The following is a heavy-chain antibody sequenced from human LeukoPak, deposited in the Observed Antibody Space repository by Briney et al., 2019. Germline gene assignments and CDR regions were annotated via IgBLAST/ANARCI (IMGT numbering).Heavy chain of an antibody. CDR2: IYHSGGT. D-gene: IGHD6-19*01. Sequence: PSETLSLTCTVSGYSISSGYYWGWIRQPPGKGLEWIGSIYHSGGTYYNSSLKSRTTISVDTSKNQFALKLSSVTAADTALYYCARGIAVVVMPFDIWGQGTMVTVSS. J-gene: IGHJ3*02. CDR3: ARGIAVVVMPFDI. CDR1: GYSISSGYY. V-gene: IGHV4-38-2*02.